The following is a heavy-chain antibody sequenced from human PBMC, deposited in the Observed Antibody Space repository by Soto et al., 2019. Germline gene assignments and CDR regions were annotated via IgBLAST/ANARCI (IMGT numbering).Heavy chain of an antibody. Sequence: ASVKVSCKASGYTFTGYYMHWVRQAPGQGLEWMGWINPNSGGTNYAQKYQGWVTMTRDTSISTAYKELSRLRSDDTAVYYCARDVNCGGDCGAFDIWGQGTMVTVSS. CDR2: INPNSGGT. J-gene: IGHJ3*02. V-gene: IGHV1-2*04. CDR1: GYTFTGYY. D-gene: IGHD2-21*02. CDR3: ARDVNCGGDCGAFDI.